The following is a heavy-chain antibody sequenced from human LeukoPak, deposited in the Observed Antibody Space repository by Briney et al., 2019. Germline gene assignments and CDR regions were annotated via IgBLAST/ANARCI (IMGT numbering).Heavy chain of an antibody. Sequence: GGSMRLSCAASGFTFSSYAMSWVRRAPGKGLEWVSAISGSGGSTYYADSVKGRFTISRDNSKNTLYLQMNSLRAEDTAVYYCAKGGNNDFWGGYYGSDFQHWGQRTLVTVSS. J-gene: IGHJ1*01. CDR2: ISGSGGST. CDR3: AKGGNNDFWGGYYGSDFQH. CDR1: GFTFSSYA. D-gene: IGHD3-3*01. V-gene: IGHV3-23*01.